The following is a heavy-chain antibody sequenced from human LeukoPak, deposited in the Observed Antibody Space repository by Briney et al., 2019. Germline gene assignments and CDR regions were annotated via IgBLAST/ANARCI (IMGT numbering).Heavy chain of an antibody. CDR3: AKSDWFDP. V-gene: IGHV3-74*01. Sequence: GGSLRLSCVASGFTFSGYWMHWVRQAPGKGLEWVSRTKGDGSSTSYADSVKGRFTISRDNAKNTLYLQMNSLRAEDTVVYYCAKSDWFDPWGQGTLVTVSS. CDR2: TKGDGSST. J-gene: IGHJ5*02. CDR1: GFTFSGYW.